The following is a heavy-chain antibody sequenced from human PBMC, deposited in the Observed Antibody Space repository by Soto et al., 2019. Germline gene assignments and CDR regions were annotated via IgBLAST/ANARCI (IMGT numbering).Heavy chain of an antibody. Sequence: QVQLVQSGAEVKKPGSSVKVSCKASGGTFSSYAISWVRQAPGQGLEWMGGIIPIFGTANDAHKFQGRVTITADESTSTAYMELSSMSSEDTAVYYCARGVRSDFWSGYQNTYYYYGMDVWGQGTTVTVSS. CDR3: ARGVRSDFWSGYQNTYYYYGMDV. V-gene: IGHV1-69*01. CDR1: GGTFSSYA. D-gene: IGHD3-3*01. J-gene: IGHJ6*02. CDR2: IIPIFGTA.